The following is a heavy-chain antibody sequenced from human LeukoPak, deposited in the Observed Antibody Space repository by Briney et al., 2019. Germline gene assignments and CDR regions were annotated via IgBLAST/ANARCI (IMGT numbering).Heavy chain of an antibody. V-gene: IGHV4-59*01. D-gene: IGHD2-15*01. CDR3: ARDPRWCSGDSCFSI. CDR2: IYYTGST. J-gene: IGHJ4*02. CDR1: GGSISSYY. Sequence: SETLSFTCTASGGSISSYYWSWVRQPPGKGLEWIGYIYYTGSTNYNPSLKSRVTMSLDTSNNQCSLNLSSVTAADTAVYYCARDPRWCSGDSCFSIWGQGTLVTVSS.